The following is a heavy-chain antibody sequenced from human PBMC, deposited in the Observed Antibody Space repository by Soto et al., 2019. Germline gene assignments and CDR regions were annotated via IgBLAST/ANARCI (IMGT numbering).Heavy chain of an antibody. Sequence: GGSLRLSCAAFGSTSSTHSMTWSRQAPGKGLEWVSYISGSATTIYYADSVRGRFTVSRDNAKNSLYLQMNSLRAEDTAVYYCAGDPYYYASEYWGQGILVTVSS. V-gene: IGHV3-11*01. D-gene: IGHD3-10*01. J-gene: IGHJ4*02. CDR3: AGDPYYYASEY. CDR1: GSTSSTHS. CDR2: ISGSATTI.